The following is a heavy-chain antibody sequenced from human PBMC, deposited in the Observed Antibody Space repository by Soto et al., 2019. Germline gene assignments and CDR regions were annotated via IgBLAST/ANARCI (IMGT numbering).Heavy chain of an antibody. CDR1: GGSFSGYY. Sequence: QVQLQQWGAGLLKPSETLSLTCAVYGGSFSGYYWGWIRQPPGKGLEWIGEINHSGSTDSDPSLKSRVTISVDRAKNQYSPNLSSVPAADKAVYYCRGGTCYGMDVWGQGTTVTVSS. J-gene: IGHJ6*02. CDR2: INHSGST. V-gene: IGHV4-34*01. CDR3: RGGTCYGMDV.